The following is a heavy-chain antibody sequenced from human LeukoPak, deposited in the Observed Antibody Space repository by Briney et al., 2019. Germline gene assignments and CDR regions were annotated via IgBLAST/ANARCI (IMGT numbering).Heavy chain of an antibody. Sequence: ASVKVSCKASGYTFTGYYVHWVRQAPGQGLEWMGWINPNSGGTNYAQKSQGRVTMTRDTSISTAYMELSRLRSDDTAVYYCARSSSSPAHGNWFDPWGQGTLVTVSS. CDR2: INPNSGGT. CDR1: GYTFTGYY. CDR3: ARSSSSPAHGNWFDP. D-gene: IGHD6-13*01. V-gene: IGHV1-2*02. J-gene: IGHJ5*02.